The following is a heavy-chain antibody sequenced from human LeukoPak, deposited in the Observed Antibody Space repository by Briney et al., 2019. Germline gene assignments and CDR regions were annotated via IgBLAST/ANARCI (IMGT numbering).Heavy chain of an antibody. D-gene: IGHD2-21*02. J-gene: IGHJ4*02. CDR3: TRDAGTAGAERLDY. Sequence: GGSLRLSCAASGFTFDEYGMSWVRQAPGKGLVWVSRINTDGRSTDYADSVKGRFTISRDNAKNTLYLQMNSLRAEDTAVYYCTRDAGTAGAERLDYWGQGTLVTVSS. CDR1: GFTFDEYG. CDR2: INTDGRST. V-gene: IGHV3-74*01.